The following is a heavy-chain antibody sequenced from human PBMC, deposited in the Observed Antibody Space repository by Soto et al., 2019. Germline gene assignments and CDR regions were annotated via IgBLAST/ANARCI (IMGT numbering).Heavy chain of an antibody. V-gene: IGHV4-59*08. D-gene: IGHD6-19*01. CDR1: GDCISTYY. J-gene: IGHJ4*02. Sequence: QVQLQESGPGLVKPSETLSLTCTFSVSGDCISTYYWSWIRQPPGKGLEWIGYRYYSGSTSYSPSLESRVTISVDTSKNQFSLKLDSVTAADTAVYYCAIGDGWYYYDYWGQGALVTVSS. CDR2: RYYSGST. CDR3: AIGDGWYYYDY.